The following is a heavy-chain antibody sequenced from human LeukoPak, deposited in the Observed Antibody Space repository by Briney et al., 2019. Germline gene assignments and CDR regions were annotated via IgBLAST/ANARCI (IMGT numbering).Heavy chain of an antibody. D-gene: IGHD2/OR15-2a*01. CDR3: ARDLKSARNYFDY. V-gene: IGHV3-21*01. Sequence: GGSLRLSCAASGFTFSSYSMNWVRQAPGKGLEWVSSISSSSYIYYADSVKGRFTISRDNAKNSLYLQMNSLRAEDTAVYYCARDLKSARNYFDYWGQGTLVTVSS. J-gene: IGHJ4*02. CDR2: ISSSSYI. CDR1: GFTFSSYS.